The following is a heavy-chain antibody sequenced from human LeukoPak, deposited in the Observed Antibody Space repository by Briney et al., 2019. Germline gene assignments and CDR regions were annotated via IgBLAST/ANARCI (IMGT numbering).Heavy chain of an antibody. CDR2: IRYDGNEK. D-gene: IGHD6-19*01. V-gene: IGHV3-30*02. J-gene: IGHJ4*02. CDR3: AKSHGSGWYYYDY. CDR1: GFTFSSYG. Sequence: PGGSLTLSCAASGFTFSSYGMCWVRQAPGKGLEWVAFIRYDGNEKYYTDSVKGRFTISRDKSKNSLYLQMNSLRTEDTAVYYCAKSHGSGWYYYDYWGQGTLVTVSS.